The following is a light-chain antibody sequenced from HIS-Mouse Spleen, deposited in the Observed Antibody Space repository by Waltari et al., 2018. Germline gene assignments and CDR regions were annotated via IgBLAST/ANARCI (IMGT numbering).Light chain of an antibody. CDR1: QDISNY. Sequence: DIQMTQSPSSLSASVGDRVTITCQASQDISNYLNWYQQKPGKAPKLLIYDASNLETGVPSRFSGSGSGTDFTFTISSLQPEYIATYYCQQYDNLHRLTFGPGTKVDIK. CDR3: QQYDNLHRLT. CDR2: DAS. V-gene: IGKV1-33*01. J-gene: IGKJ3*01.